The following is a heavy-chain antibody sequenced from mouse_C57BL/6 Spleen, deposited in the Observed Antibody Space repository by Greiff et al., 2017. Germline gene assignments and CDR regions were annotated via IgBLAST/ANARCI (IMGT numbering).Heavy chain of an antibody. D-gene: IGHD1-1*01. CDR2: FYPGSGSI. CDR1: GYTFTEYT. CDR3: ARHEASYGSSPYYAMDY. V-gene: IGHV1-62-2*01. J-gene: IGHJ4*01. Sequence: QVQLKQSGAELVKPGASVKLSCKASGYTFTEYTIHWVKQRSGQGLEWIGWFYPGSGSIKYNEKFKDKATLTADKSSSTVYMELSRLTSEDSAVYFCARHEASYGSSPYYAMDYWGQGTSVTVSS.